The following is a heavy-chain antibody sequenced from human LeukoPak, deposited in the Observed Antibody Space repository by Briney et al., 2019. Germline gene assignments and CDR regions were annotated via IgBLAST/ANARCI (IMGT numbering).Heavy chain of an antibody. V-gene: IGHV4-61*02. CDR2: IYTSGST. J-gene: IGHJ4*02. Sequence: SETLSLTCTVSGGSISSGSYYWSWIRQPAGKGLEWIGRIYTSGSTNYNPSLKSRVTMSLDTSKNQFSLKLTSVTAADTAMYYCARDGGSSGYYYVHWGQGTLVTVSS. CDR3: ARDGGSSGYYYVH. D-gene: IGHD3-22*01. CDR1: GGSISSGSYY.